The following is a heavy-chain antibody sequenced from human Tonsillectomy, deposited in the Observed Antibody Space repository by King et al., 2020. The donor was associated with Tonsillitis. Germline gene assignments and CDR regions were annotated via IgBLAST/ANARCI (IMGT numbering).Heavy chain of an antibody. CDR1: GYRFPNYW. CDR3: ARQNGVTSWYKGLDS. D-gene: IGHD6-13*01. V-gene: IGHV5-51*01. J-gene: IGHJ1*01. Sequence: VQLVESGAEVKKPGESLKISCQGSGYRFPNYWIGWVRQMPGRGLEWIGIIYPSDSDARYSPSFQGPVTISSDKSISTAYQQWTTLKASDTAVYYFARQNGVTSWYKGLDSWGQGTPVTVSS. CDR2: IYPSDSDA.